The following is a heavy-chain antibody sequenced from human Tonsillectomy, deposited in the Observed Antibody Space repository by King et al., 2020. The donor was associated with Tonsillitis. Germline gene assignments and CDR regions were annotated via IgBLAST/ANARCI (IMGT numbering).Heavy chain of an antibody. J-gene: IGHJ6*02. CDR1: GFTFSIYW. CDR3: ARDESMVTRYEYYYDGMDV. D-gene: IGHD2-21*02. CDR2: IKKDGSEK. Sequence: VQLVESGGVLVQPGGSLRLSCAASGFTFSIYWLIWVRQAPGRGLEGGANIKKDGSEKYYVVSVKGRFTITRDNAKNTLYLQMNSQRAEDTVVYYCARDESMVTRYEYYYDGMDVWGQGTTVTVSS. V-gene: IGHV3-7*01.